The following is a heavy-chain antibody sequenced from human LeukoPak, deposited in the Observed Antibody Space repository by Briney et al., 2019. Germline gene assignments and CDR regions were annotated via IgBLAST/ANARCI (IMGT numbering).Heavy chain of an antibody. Sequence: GGSLRLSCAASGFTFTSHWMPWVRQAPGKGLVWVSLINGGGGSTKYADSVKGRFTMSRDNAKNTLYLDMNRLRGEYTVVFYCATGWREGWYLFGYWGEGTLLTV. CDR1: GFTFTSHW. CDR2: INGGGGST. CDR3: ATGWREGWYLFGY. D-gene: IGHD6-19*01. V-gene: IGHV3-74*03. J-gene: IGHJ4*02.